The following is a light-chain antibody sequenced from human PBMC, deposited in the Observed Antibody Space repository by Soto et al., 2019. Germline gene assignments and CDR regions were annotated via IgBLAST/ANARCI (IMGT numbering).Light chain of an antibody. J-gene: IGLJ1*01. CDR3: QSYDSCLSGAV. CDR1: SSNIGAGYD. V-gene: IGLV1-40*01. CDR2: GNS. Sequence: QAVVTQPPSVSGAPGQRVTISCTGSSSNIGAGYDLHWYQQLPGTAPKLLIYGNSNRPSGVPDRFSGSKSGTSASLAITGLQAEDEADYYCQSYDSCLSGAVFGSGTKVTVL.